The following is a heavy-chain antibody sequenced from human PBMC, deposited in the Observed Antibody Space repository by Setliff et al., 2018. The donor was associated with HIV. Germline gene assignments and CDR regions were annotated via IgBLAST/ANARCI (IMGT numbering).Heavy chain of an antibody. J-gene: IGHJ4*02. CDR2: ISPALGTA. D-gene: IGHD5-12*01. CDR3: ARDAGYSGYVLDY. Sequence: SVKVSCKASGGTFSNYPISWVRQAPGQGIEWMGTISPALGTADYAQKFQGRVTITADQSTRTVYMELSSLRSEDTAVYYCARDAGYSGYVLDYWGQGTGVTVSS. V-gene: IGHV1-69*08. CDR1: GGTFSNYP.